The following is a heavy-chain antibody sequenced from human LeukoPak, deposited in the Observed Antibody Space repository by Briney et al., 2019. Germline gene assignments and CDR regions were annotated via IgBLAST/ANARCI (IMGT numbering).Heavy chain of an antibody. CDR2: IYYSGST. D-gene: IGHD5-18*01. J-gene: IGHJ3*02. Sequence: SETLSLTCAVYGGSFSSYYWSWIRQPPGKGLEWIGYIYYSGSTNYSPSLKSRVTISVDTSKNQFSLKLSSVTAADTAVYYCARSEYSYGADAFDIWGQGTMVTVSS. CDR3: ARSEYSYGADAFDI. V-gene: IGHV4-59*01. CDR1: GGSFSSYY.